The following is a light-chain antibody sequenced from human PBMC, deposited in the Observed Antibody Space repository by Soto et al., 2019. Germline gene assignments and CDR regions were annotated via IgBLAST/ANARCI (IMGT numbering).Light chain of an antibody. V-gene: IGLV2-14*01. CDR3: SSYTNSRTLV. CDR2: EVS. CDR1: SSDIGAYNF. Sequence: QSALTQPASVSESPGQSITISCAGTSSDIGAYNFVSWYLHHPGKAPKLVIFEVSSRPSGVSDRFSGSKSGSTASLTISGLQAEDEGEYFCSSYTNSRTLVFCGGTKLTVL. J-gene: IGLJ2*01.